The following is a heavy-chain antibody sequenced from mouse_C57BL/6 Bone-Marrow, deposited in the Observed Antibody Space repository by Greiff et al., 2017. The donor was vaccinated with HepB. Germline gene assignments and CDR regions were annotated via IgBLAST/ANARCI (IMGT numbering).Heavy chain of an antibody. CDR3: ARRDYGSSLDY. D-gene: IGHD1-1*01. V-gene: IGHV7-3*01. Sequence: EVQLVESGGGLVQPGGSLSLSCAASGFTFTDYYMSWVRQPPGKALEWLGFIRNKANGYTTEYSASVKGRFTISRDNSQSILDLQMNALRAEDSATYYCARRDYGSSLDYWGQGTTLTVSS. CDR2: IRNKANGYTT. J-gene: IGHJ2*01. CDR1: GFTFTDYY.